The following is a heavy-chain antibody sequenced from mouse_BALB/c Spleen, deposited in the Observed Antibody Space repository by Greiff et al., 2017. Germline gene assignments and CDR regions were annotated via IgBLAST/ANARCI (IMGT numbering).Heavy chain of an antibody. CDR2: ILPGSGSN. V-gene: IGHV1-9*01. D-gene: IGHD2-1*01. J-gene: IGHJ4*01. Sequence: VQLQQSGAELMKPGASVKISCKATGYTFSSYWIEWVKQRPGHGLEWIGEILPGSGSNNYNEKFKGKATFTEDTSSNTAYMQLSSLTSEDSAVYYCASSGNYDYYAMDYWGQGTSVTVSS. CDR3: ASSGNYDYYAMDY. CDR1: GYTFSSYW.